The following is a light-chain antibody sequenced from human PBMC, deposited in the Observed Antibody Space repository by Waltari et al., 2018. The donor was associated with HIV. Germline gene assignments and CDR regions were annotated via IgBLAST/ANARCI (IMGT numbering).Light chain of an antibody. CDR2: EDN. CDR1: ALPKKY. Sequence: SYELTQPPSVSVSPGQTARITCSGDALPKKYTYWYYQTSGQAPVLVIYEDNRRPSGIPVGISGATSGTMATLTISGAQAEDEGDYFCYSTDNNDHNRGVFGGGTRLTVL. V-gene: IGLV3-10*01. J-gene: IGLJ3*02. CDR3: YSTDNNDHNRGV.